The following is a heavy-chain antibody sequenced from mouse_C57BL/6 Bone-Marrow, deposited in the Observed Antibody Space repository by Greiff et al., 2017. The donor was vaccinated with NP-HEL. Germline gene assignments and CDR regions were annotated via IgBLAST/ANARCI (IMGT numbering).Heavy chain of an antibody. CDR2: IDPNSGGT. D-gene: IGHD1-1*01. V-gene: IGHV1-72*01. Sequence: VQLQQPGAELVKPGASVKLSCKASGYTFTSYLMHWVKQRPGRGLEWIGSIDPNSGGTKYNEKFKSKATLTVDKPSSTAYMQLNSLTSEDSAVYYCARYYNGSSSFDYWDRGTSLTVSA. J-gene: IGHJ2*03. CDR1: GYTFTSYL. CDR3: ARYYNGSSSFDY.